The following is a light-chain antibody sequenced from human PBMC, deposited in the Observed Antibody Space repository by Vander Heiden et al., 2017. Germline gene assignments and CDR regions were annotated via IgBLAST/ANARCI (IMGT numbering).Light chain of an antibody. CDR2: EVS. J-gene: IGLJ1*01. CDR3: CSYAGSSTYV. V-gene: IGLV2-23*02. CDR1: SSDVGSYNL. Sequence: QSALPQPPSVSGSPGQSITISCTGTSSDVGSYNLVSWYQQHPGKAPKLMIYEVSKRPSGVSNRFSGSKSGNTASLTISGLQAEDEADYYCCSYAGSSTYVFGTGTKVTVL.